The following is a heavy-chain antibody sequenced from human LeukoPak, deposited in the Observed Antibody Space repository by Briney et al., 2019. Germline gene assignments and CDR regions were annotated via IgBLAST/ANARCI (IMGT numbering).Heavy chain of an antibody. J-gene: IGHJ4*02. Sequence: PGGSLRLSCAASGFTFRSYAIYWVRQAPGKGLEWVSGISGSGGDTYFADSVKGRFTISREHSKNTVFLQMDSLRAEDTAVYYCAKTTAGNSSGRYPGWPVDYWGQGTLVTVSS. D-gene: IGHD6-19*01. V-gene: IGHV3-23*01. CDR2: ISGSGGDT. CDR1: GFTFRSYA. CDR3: AKTTAGNSSGRYPGWPVDY.